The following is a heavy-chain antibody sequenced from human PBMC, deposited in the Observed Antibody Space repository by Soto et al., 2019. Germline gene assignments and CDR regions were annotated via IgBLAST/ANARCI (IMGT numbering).Heavy chain of an antibody. CDR1: GGSFRSYG. D-gene: IGHD1-26*01. V-gene: IGHV3-33*01. Sequence: QVQLVESGGRVVQPGMSLRLSCTASGGSFRSYGMHWVRQAPGKGLEWVAVIYSDGSNKQYGAPVRGRFSISRDNAKNTRELLMGRLRAEDTAVYYCWGDMLSGTGNCLWGQVTLVTVSS. CDR2: IYSDGSNK. J-gene: IGHJ4*02. CDR3: WGDMLSGTGNCL.